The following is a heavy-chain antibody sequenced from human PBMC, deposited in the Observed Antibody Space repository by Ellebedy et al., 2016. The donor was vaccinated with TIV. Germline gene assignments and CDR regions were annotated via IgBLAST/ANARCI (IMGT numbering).Heavy chain of an antibody. V-gene: IGHV3-21*06. Sequence: GESLKISCVASGFTFSNYNMNWVRQSPGKGLEWVSSIRSTGSDKYYAESVKGRFTISRDNAQNTLFLQMNSLRVEETAVYYCAKFLGRLSGGLRNPVWGQGTLVTVSS. CDR2: IRSTGSDK. CDR1: GFTFSNYN. CDR3: AKFLGRLSGGLRNPV. D-gene: IGHD3-3*01. J-gene: IGHJ4*02.